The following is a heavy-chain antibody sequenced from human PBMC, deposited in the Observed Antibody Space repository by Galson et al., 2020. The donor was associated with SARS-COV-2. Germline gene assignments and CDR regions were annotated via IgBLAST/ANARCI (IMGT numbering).Heavy chain of an antibody. D-gene: IGHD1-1*01. J-gene: IGHJ5*02. CDR3: ARYKSDTLACGS. Sequence: SETLSLTCTVSGCSINSGDYYWSWIRQHPEKGLEWIGYIYYSGSNYYNPSLKSRVTISIDTSNNQFSLRLSSVTAADSALYYCARYKSDTLACGSWGQGTLVTVSS. V-gene: IGHV4-31*03. CDR1: GCSINSGDYY. CDR2: IYYSGSN.